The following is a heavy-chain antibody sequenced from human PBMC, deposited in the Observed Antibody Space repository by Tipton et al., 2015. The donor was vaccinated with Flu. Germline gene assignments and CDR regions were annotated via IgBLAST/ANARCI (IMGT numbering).Heavy chain of an antibody. CDR3: ARGTGYCSSTSCFHGMDV. Sequence: GLVKPSQTLSLTCAISGDSVSSSSAAWNWIRQSPSRGLEWLGRTYYRSKWYNDYAVSVKSRITINPDTSKNQFSLQLNSVTPEDTAVYYCARGTGYCSSTSCFHGMDVWGQGTTVTVSS. D-gene: IGHD2-2*01. CDR2: TYYRSKWYN. CDR1: GDSVSSSSAA. V-gene: IGHV6-1*01. J-gene: IGHJ6*02.